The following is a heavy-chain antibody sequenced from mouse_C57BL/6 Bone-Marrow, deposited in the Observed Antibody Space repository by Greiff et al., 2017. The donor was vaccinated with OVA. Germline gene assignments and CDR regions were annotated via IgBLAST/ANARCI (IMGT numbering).Heavy chain of an antibody. D-gene: IGHD2-1*01. CDR1: GFSLSTFGMG. Sequence: VKLQQSGPGILQPSQTLSLTCSFSGFSLSTFGMGVGWIRQPSGKGLEWLAHIWWDDDKYYNPALKSRLTISKDTSKNQVFLKIANVDTADTATYYCARGVYYGGRWFAYWGQGTLVTVSA. CDR3: ARGVYYGGRWFAY. J-gene: IGHJ3*01. V-gene: IGHV8-8*01. CDR2: IWWDDDK.